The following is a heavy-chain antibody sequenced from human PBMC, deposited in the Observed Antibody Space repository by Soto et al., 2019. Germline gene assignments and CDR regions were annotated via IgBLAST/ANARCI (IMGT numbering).Heavy chain of an antibody. CDR1: GDSLSSSYY. Sequence: QLQLQESGPGLVKPSETLSLTCTVSGDSLSSSYYWGWVRQPPGKGLECIGAVYYTGFTYYNPSLKRRLPISLDTSKNPFSLRLRSVTAADTAIYYCARLTVVVIALGYFDLWGPGTLVTVSS. D-gene: IGHD2-21*01. CDR3: ARLTVVVIALGYFDL. V-gene: IGHV4-39*01. CDR2: VYYTGFT. J-gene: IGHJ5*02.